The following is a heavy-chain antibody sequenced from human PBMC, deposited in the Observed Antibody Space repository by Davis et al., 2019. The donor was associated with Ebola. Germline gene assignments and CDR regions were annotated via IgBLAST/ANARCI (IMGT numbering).Heavy chain of an antibody. V-gene: IGHV3-48*04. CDR2: ISSSSSTI. CDR3: ARDYLAAADY. Sequence: GGSLRLSCAASGFTFSSYSMNWVRQAPGKGLEWVSYISSSSSTIYYADSVKGRFTISRDNAKNSLYLQMNSLRADDTAVYYCARDYLAAADYWGQGTLVTVSS. CDR1: GFTFSSYS. D-gene: IGHD6-13*01. J-gene: IGHJ4*02.